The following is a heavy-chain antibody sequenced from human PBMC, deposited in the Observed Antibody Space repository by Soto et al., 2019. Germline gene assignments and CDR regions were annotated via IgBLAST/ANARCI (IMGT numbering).Heavy chain of an antibody. CDR1: GFAFSSYG. J-gene: IGHJ4*02. Sequence: GGSLRLSCAASGFAFSSYGMHWVRQAPGKGLEWVAVISYDGSNKYYADSVKGRFTISRDNSKNTLYLQMNSLRAEDTAVYYCAKESRIVVVTAPYAYWGQGT. D-gene: IGHD2-21*02. V-gene: IGHV3-30*18. CDR3: AKESRIVVVTAPYAY. CDR2: ISYDGSNK.